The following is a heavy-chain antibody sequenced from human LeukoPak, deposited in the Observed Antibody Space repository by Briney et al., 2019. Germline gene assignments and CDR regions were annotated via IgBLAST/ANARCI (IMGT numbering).Heavy chain of an antibody. J-gene: IGHJ5*02. Sequence: ASVKVSCKASGYTFTSYYMHWVRQAPGQGLEWMGIINPSGGSTSYAQKFQGRVTMTRDMSTSTVYMELSSLRSEDTAVYYCARGVVPAAPYNWFDPWGQGTLVTVSS. CDR3: ARGVVPAAPYNWFDP. CDR1: GYTFTSYY. V-gene: IGHV1-46*01. CDR2: INPSGGST. D-gene: IGHD2-2*01.